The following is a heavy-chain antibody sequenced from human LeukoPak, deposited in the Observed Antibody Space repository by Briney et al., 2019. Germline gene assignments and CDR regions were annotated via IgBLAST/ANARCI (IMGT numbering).Heavy chain of an antibody. CDR1: GFTFSSYG. Sequence: PGGSLRLSCAASGFTFSSYGMHWVRQAPGKGLEWVAFIRYDGSNKYYADSVKGRFTISRDNSKNTLYLQMNSLRAEDTAVYYCARGASEWFGESTVWGQGTLVTVSS. J-gene: IGHJ4*02. CDR3: ARGASEWFGESTV. D-gene: IGHD3-10*01. CDR2: IRYDGSNK. V-gene: IGHV3-30*02.